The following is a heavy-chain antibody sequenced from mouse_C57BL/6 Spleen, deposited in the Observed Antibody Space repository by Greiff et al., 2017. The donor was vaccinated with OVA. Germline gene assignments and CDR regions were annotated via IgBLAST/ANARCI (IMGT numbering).Heavy chain of an antibody. J-gene: IGHJ4*01. Sequence: VQLQQSGAELARPGASVKLSCKASGYTFTSYGISWVKQRTGQGLEWIGEIYPRSGNTYYNETFKGKATMTADKSSCTAYMELRSLTSAASAVFVSARGSTTVQGDYYAMDDWGQGTSVTVSS. V-gene: IGHV1-81*01. CDR1: GYTFTSYG. CDR3: ARGSTTVQGDYYAMDD. CDR2: IYPRSGNT. D-gene: IGHD1-1*01.